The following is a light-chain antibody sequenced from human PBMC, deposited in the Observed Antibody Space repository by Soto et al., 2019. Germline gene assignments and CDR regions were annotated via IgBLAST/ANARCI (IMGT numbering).Light chain of an antibody. V-gene: IGKV3-20*01. CDR3: QQYGSSPR. J-gene: IGKJ1*01. CDR1: QSVTSSY. Sequence: EIVLTQSPGTLSLSPGERATLSCRASQSVTSSYLAWYQQKPGQAPRLPIYGASSRATGIPDRFSGSGSGTDFTLTISRLEPEDCAVYYCQQYGSSPRFGQGTKVET. CDR2: GAS.